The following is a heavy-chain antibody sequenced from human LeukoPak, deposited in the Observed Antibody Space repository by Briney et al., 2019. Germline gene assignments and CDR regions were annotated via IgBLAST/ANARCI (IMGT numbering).Heavy chain of an antibody. J-gene: IGHJ4*02. V-gene: IGHV4-4*07. CDR2: IYTSGST. D-gene: IGHD2-15*01. CDR3: ATMAAYRYCSGGSCYSFDY. Sequence: PSETLSLTCTVSGGSISSYYWSWIRQPAGKGLEWIGRIYTSGSTNYNPSLKSRVTMSVDTSKNQFSLKLSSVTAADTAVYYCATMAAYRYCSGGSCYSFDYWGQGTLVTVSS. CDR1: GGSISSYY.